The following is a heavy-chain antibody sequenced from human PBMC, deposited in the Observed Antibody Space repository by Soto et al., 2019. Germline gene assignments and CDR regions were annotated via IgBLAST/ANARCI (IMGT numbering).Heavy chain of an antibody. J-gene: IGHJ4*02. CDR2: IYYSGST. Sequence: PSETLSLTCTVSGGSISSSSYYWGWIRQPPGKGLEWIGSIYYSGSTYYNPSLKSRVTISVDTSKNQFSLKLSSVTAADTAVYYCARQSENGYSSRWYITSHFDYWGQGTLVTVSS. CDR3: ARQSENGYSSRWYITSHFDY. V-gene: IGHV4-39*01. D-gene: IGHD6-13*01. CDR1: GGSISSSSYY.